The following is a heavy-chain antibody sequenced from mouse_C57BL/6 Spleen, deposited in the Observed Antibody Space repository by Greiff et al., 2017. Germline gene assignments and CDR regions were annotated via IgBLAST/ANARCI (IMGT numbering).Heavy chain of an antibody. V-gene: IGHV1-64*01. CDR1: GYTFTSYW. D-gene: IGHD1-1*01. Sequence: QVQLQQPGAELVKPGASVKLSCKASGYTFTSYWMHWVKQRPGQGLEWIGMLHPKSGSTNYNEKFKSKATLTVDKSSSTAYMQLSSLTSEDSAVYYCARPLTTVVARDAMDYWGQGTSVTVSS. CDR2: LHPKSGST. CDR3: ARPLTTVVARDAMDY. J-gene: IGHJ4*01.